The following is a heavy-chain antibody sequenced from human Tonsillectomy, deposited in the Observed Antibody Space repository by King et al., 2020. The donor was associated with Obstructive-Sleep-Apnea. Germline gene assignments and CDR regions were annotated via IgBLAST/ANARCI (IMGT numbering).Heavy chain of an antibody. J-gene: IGHJ4*02. V-gene: IGHV4-31*03. CDR1: GGSISSGGYY. Sequence: VQLQESGPGLVKPSQTLSLTCTVSGGSISSGGYYWSWIRQHPGKGLEWIGYIYYSGSTYYNPSLKSRVTISVDTSKNQFSLKLSSVTAADTAVDYCARDLGGSGSYWGRYFDYWGQGTLVTVSS. CDR3: ARDLGGSGSYWGRYFDY. D-gene: IGHD3-10*01. CDR2: IYYSGST.